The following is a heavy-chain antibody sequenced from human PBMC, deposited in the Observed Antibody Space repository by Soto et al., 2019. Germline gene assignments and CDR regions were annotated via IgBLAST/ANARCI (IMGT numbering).Heavy chain of an antibody. D-gene: IGHD3-3*01. J-gene: IGHJ6*02. CDR3: AMNKYDFWSGWHALDV. CDR1: GLTFRNYA. V-gene: IGHV3-23*01. Sequence: EVQVLESGGGLVQPGGSLRVSCAASGLTFRNYAISWVRQAPGKGLEWVSTVSGGGGSTYYADSVKGRFTISRDNSKNTVYLQMNNLRAEDTAIYYCAMNKYDFWSGWHALDVWGQGTTVTVSS. CDR2: VSGGGGST.